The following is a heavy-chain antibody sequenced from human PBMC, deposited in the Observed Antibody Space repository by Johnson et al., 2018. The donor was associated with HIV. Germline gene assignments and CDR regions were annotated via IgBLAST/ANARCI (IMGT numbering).Heavy chain of an antibody. CDR1: GFTFSNYA. Sequence: QVQLVESGGGVVQPGRSLRLSCAASGFTFSNYAIHWVRQAPGKGLEWVAVISSDGNNKHYADSVKGRFSISRDNSKNTLYLQMNSLRAEDTAVYYCARPHIVVVTAGYAFDIWGQGTMVIVSS. CDR2: ISSDGNNK. J-gene: IGHJ3*02. D-gene: IGHD2-21*02. V-gene: IGHV3-30-3*01. CDR3: ARPHIVVVTAGYAFDI.